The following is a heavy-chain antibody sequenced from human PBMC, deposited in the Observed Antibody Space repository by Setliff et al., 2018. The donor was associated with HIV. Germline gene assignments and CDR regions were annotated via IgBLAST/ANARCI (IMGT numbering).Heavy chain of an antibody. J-gene: IGHJ6*03. V-gene: IGHV3-21*01. CDR2: SSSSSSYI. CDR3: ARDQPRITMIVVVPFPMDV. D-gene: IGHD3-22*01. CDR1: GFTFSSYS. Sequence: PGGSLRLSCAASGFTFSSYSMNWVRQAPGKGLEWVSSSSSSSSYIYYADSVKGRFTISRDNAKNSLYLQMNSLRAEDTAVYYCARDQPRITMIVVVPFPMDVWGKGTTVTVSS.